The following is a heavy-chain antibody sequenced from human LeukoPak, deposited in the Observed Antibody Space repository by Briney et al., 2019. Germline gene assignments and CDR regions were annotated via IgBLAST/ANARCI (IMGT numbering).Heavy chain of an antibody. Sequence: GASVKVSCKASGYTFTDYYMHWVRLAPGQGLEWMGWLNPNSGDTNYAQKFQGRVSMTRDSSISTAYMDLSDLRSDDTAVYSCARGRNIEMTTMSGGSDYWGQGTLVTVSS. CDR2: LNPNSGDT. J-gene: IGHJ4*02. D-gene: IGHD5-24*01. CDR3: ARGRNIEMTTMSGGSDY. V-gene: IGHV1-2*02. CDR1: GYTFTDYY.